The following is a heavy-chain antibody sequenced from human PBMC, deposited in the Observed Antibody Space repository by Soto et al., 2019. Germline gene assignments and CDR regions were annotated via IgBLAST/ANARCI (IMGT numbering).Heavy chain of an antibody. V-gene: IGHV4-31*03. CDR2: IYYSGST. CDR3: ARDRARQGYSYGFYGMDV. D-gene: IGHD5-18*01. CDR1: GGSISSGGYY. J-gene: IGHJ6*02. Sequence: QVQLQESGPGLVKPSQTLSLTCTVSGGSISSGGYYWSWIRQHPGKGLEWIGYIYYSGSTYYNPSLKSRVTISVDTSKNQFSLKLSSVPAADTAVYYCARDRARQGYSYGFYGMDVWGQGTTVTVSS.